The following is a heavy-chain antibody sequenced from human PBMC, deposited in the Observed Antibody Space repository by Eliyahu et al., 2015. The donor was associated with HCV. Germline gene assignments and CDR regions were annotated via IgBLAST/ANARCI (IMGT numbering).Heavy chain of an antibody. D-gene: IGHD4-23*01. CDR1: GFXVGQNI. V-gene: IGHV3-66*01. CDR2: IXAGGAT. CDR3: TRGGGGTYYYGMDI. Sequence: EVQLVESGGGLVQLGGSLRLSCEASGFXVGQNILGWVRQAPGKGLEWVSVIXAGGATFYADSVKGRFIISRDYSRNTLSLEMNSLRADDTALYFCTRGGGGTYYYGMDIWGQGTTVTVSS. J-gene: IGHJ6*02.